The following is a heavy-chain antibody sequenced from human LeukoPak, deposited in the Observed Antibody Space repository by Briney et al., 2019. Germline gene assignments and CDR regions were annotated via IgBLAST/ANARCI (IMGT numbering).Heavy chain of an antibody. V-gene: IGHV3-66*02. D-gene: IGHD3-3*01. Sequence: PGGSLRLSCAASGFTVSSNYMSWVRQAPGKGLEWVSVIYSGGSTYYADSVKGRFTISRDNSKNTLYLQMNSLRAEDTAVYYCARGYYDFWSGYYKTSDYWGRGTLVTVSS. J-gene: IGHJ4*02. CDR2: IYSGGST. CDR3: ARGYYDFWSGYYKTSDY. CDR1: GFTVSSNY.